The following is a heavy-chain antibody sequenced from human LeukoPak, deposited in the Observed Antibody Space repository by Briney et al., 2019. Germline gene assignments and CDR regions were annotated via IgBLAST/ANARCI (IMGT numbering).Heavy chain of an antibody. Sequence: GGSLGLSCAASGFTFSSYTMNWLRQAPGKGLEWVSSISSSSSYIYYADSVKGRFTISRDNAKNSLYLQMNSLRAEDTAVYYCARDKGSYDSDFWGQGTLVTVSS. CDR3: ARDKGSYDSDF. V-gene: IGHV3-21*01. CDR2: ISSSSSYI. D-gene: IGHD5-18*01. CDR1: GFTFSSYT. J-gene: IGHJ4*02.